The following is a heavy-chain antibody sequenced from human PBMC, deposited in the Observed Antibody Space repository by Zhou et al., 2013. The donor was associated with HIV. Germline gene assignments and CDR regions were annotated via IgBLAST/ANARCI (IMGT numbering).Heavy chain of an antibody. CDR2: IIPIFGTP. CDR3: ASSSWKGCNYRAAITTS. D-gene: IGHD2-2*01. V-gene: IGHV1-69*05. Sequence: QVQLVQSGAEVKKPGSSVKVSCKASGGTFSNYAISWVRQAPGQGLEWMGGIIPIFGTPNYAQKFQGRLTITTDESSSTAYMELSSLRFDDTAVYYCASSSWKGCNYRAAITTSGVQGTLVTVSS. CDR1: GGTFSNYA. J-gene: IGHJ4*02.